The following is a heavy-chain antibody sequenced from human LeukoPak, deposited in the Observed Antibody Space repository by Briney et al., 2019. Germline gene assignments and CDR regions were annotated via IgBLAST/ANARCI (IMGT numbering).Heavy chain of an antibody. Sequence: SETLSLTCTVSGGSISSSSYYWGWIRQPPGKGLEWIGSIYYSGSTYYNPSLKSRVTISVDTSKNQFSLKLSSVTAADTAVYYCARAVTMVRGVLNWFDPWGQGTLVTVSP. CDR3: ARAVTMVRGVLNWFDP. J-gene: IGHJ5*02. CDR1: GGSISSSSYY. D-gene: IGHD3-10*01. CDR2: IYYSGST. V-gene: IGHV4-39*07.